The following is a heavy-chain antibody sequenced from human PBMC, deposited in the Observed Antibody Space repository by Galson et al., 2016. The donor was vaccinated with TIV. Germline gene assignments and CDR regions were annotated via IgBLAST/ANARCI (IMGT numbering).Heavy chain of an antibody. J-gene: IGHJ6*02. CDR2: ISTGGGRT. Sequence: LRLSCAASGFTFSSFAVSWVRQALGKGLEWVSAISTGGGRTNYADSVKGRFTISRDNPKNTLYLQMSSLRAEDAAVYYCAGDSGQYYAMDVWGQGTTVTVSS. CDR1: GFTFSSFA. D-gene: IGHD1-26*01. CDR3: AGDSGQYYAMDV. V-gene: IGHV3-23*01.